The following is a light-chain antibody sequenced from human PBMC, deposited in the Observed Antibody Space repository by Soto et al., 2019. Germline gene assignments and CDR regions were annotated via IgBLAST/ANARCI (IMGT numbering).Light chain of an antibody. CDR1: SSNIGRNT. CDR3: QSYDSSLSGYV. CDR2: SNN. Sequence: QSVLTQPPSASGAPGQRVTISCSGSSSNIGRNTVNWYQQFPGTAPKVVIYSNNQRPSGVPDRFSGSKSGTSASLTISGLQSEDEAEYYCQSYDSSLSGYVFGTGTKLTVL. J-gene: IGLJ1*01. V-gene: IGLV1-44*01.